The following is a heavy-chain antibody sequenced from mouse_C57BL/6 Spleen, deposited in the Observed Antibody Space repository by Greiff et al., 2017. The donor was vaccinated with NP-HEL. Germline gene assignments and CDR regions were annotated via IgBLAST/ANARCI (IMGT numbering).Heavy chain of an antibody. J-gene: IGHJ1*03. CDR3: AREGNYYGRSYGYFDV. D-gene: IGHD1-1*01. CDR1: GYTFTNYW. CDR2: IYPGGGYT. Sequence: VQLQQSGAELVRPGTSVKMSCKASGYTFTNYWIGWAKQRPGHGLEWIGDIYPGGGYTNYNEKFKGKATLTADKSSSTAYMQFSSLTSEDSAIYYCAREGNYYGRSYGYFDVWGTGTTVTVSS. V-gene: IGHV1-63*01.